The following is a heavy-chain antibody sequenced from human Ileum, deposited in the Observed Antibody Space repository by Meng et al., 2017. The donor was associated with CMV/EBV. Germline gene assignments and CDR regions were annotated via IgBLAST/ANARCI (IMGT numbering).Heavy chain of an antibody. CDR1: GFSFSTFE. V-gene: IGHV3-21*01. J-gene: IGHJ3*02. Sequence: GGSLRLSCVASGFSFSTFEMSWVRQAPGKGLEWVSSITSGSGSYIYHADTVKGRFTISRDNAKNSLYLQMNSLRAEDTALYYCARDRGVTPGLPGAFHTWGQGTMVTVSS. CDR3: ARDRGVTPGLPGAFHT. D-gene: IGHD3-10*01. CDR2: ITSGSGSYI.